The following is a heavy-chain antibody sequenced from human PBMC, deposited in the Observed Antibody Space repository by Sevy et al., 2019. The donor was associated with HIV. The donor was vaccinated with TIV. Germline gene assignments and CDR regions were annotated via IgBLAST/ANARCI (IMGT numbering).Heavy chain of an antibody. Sequence: GGSLRLSCASSGFTSSKYWMHWVRYAPGKGLAYVSRINGDGTVTNYADSVKGRFTISRDNAKNTVFLEMDSLRAKATAVYYCARGSYFSVSVSRFGMDVWGQGTTVTVSS. V-gene: IGHV3-74*01. CDR2: INGDGTVT. D-gene: IGHD3-10*01. J-gene: IGHJ6*02. CDR1: GFTSSKYW. CDR3: ARGSYFSVSVSRFGMDV.